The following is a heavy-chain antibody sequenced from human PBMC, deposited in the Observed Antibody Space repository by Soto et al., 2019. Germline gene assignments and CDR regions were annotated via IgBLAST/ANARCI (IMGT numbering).Heavy chain of an antibody. J-gene: IGHJ5*02. Sequence: GGSLGLSFEASGFPFSSYWMHWVRQGPGKGLEWLSLINSDGSSPNYADSVKGRFTVSRDNAKNTLFLQMNSLRVDDTAVYYCTRDRRISGFDPWGRGTLVTVSS. D-gene: IGHD3-16*02. V-gene: IGHV3-74*01. CDR2: INSDGSSP. CDR3: TRDRRISGFDP. CDR1: GFPFSSYW.